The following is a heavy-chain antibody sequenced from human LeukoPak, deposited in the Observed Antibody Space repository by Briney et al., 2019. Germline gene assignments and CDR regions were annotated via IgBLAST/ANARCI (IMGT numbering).Heavy chain of an antibody. D-gene: IGHD4-23*01. CDR3: TRLNGGNSGVWFDP. CDR2: IYYSGST. CDR1: GGSISSYY. J-gene: IGHJ5*02. Sequence: PSETLSLTCTVSGGSISSYYWSWIRQPPGKGLEWIGYIYYSGSTNYNPSLKSRVTISVDTSKNQFSLKLSSVTAADTAVYYCTRLNGGNSGVWFDPWGQGTLVTVFS. V-gene: IGHV4-59*08.